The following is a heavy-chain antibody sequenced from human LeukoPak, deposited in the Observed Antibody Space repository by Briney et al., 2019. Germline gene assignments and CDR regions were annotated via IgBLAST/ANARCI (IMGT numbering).Heavy chain of an antibody. V-gene: IGHV4-39*07. CDR3: ARVMIGEYY. J-gene: IGHJ4*02. CDR2: IYYSGSA. CDR1: GGSISSSSYY. Sequence: SETLSLTCTVSGGSISSSSYYWGWIRQPPGKGLEWIGSIYYSGSAYYNPSLKSRVTISVDTSKNQFSLKLSSVTAADTAVYYCARVMIGEYYWGQGTLVTVSS. D-gene: IGHD3-22*01.